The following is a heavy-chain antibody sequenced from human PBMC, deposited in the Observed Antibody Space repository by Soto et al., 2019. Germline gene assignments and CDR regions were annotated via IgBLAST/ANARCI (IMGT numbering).Heavy chain of an antibody. Sequence: GSLRLSCAASGFTFSSYGMHWVRQAPGKGLEWVAVIWYDGSNKYYADSVKGRFTISRDNSKNTLYLQMNSLRAEDTAVYYCARDAFYYDSSGYPYWGQGTLVTVSS. CDR3: ARDAFYYDSSGYPY. D-gene: IGHD3-22*01. CDR1: GFTFSSYG. CDR2: IWYDGSNK. V-gene: IGHV3-33*01. J-gene: IGHJ4*02.